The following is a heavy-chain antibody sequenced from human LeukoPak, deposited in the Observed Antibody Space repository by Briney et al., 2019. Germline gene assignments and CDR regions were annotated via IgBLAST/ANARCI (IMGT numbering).Heavy chain of an antibody. Sequence: PSETLSLTCAVSGGPFSGYFWSWIRQSSGKGLEWIGEIHNSGTTNYNPSLNSRVTISEDTSKNQFYLNLSSVTAADTAVYYCARRYYYNLGSFPFDFWGQGTLVAVSS. J-gene: IGHJ4*02. CDR3: ARRYYYNLGSFPFDF. V-gene: IGHV4-34*01. CDR1: GGPFSGYF. CDR2: IHNSGTT. D-gene: IGHD3-10*01.